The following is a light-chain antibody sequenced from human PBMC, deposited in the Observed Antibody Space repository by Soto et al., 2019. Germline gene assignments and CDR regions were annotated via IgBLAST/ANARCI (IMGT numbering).Light chain of an antibody. V-gene: IGKV1-39*01. CDR2: DAS. Sequence: DIQLTQPSSTLSSAGGESGTNTCRASQSISNYLNWYQQKPGKAPKLLIFDASSLESGVPSRFSGSGSGTDFTLTICSLQPEDFATYYCQQANSFPITCGQGTRLEIK. CDR1: QSISNY. CDR3: QQANSFPIT. J-gene: IGKJ5*01.